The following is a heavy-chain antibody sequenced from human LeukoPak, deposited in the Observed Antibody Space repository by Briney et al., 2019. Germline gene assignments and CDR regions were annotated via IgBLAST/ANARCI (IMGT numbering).Heavy chain of an antibody. J-gene: IGHJ4*02. CDR1: GFIFGSYV. D-gene: IGHD1-14*01. CDR2: ISHDGSVT. Sequence: GGSLRLSCAASGFIFGSYVMHWVRQPPGKGLEWVSRISHDGSVTNYADSVKGRFTISRDNAKNSLYLQMNSLRAEDTAVYYCARGTLNIPGEHGAFDYWGQGTLVTVSS. V-gene: IGHV3-74*01. CDR3: ARGTLNIPGEHGAFDY.